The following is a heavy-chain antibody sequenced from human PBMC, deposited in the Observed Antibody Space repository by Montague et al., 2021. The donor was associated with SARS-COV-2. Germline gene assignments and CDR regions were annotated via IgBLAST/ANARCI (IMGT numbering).Heavy chain of an antibody. CDR2: VNYSGST. CDR3: ERSGCLPRGFDF. CDR1: GGSISSYY. D-gene: IGHD3-10*01. V-gene: IGHV4-59*01. Sequence: SETLSLTCTVSGGSISSYYWSWIRQPPGKGLEWIAYVNYSGSTNHNPSLNSRVPVSLDTSKTHFSLTLKSVTAADTAVYYCERSGCLPRGFDFWGQGTLVIVSS. J-gene: IGHJ4*02.